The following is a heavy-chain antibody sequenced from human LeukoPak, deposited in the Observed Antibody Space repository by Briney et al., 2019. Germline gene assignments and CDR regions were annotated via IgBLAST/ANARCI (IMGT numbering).Heavy chain of an antibody. J-gene: IGHJ6*03. CDR2: IYYSGST. CDR1: GGSISSSSYY. CDR3: ARANYVWGSYREEYYYYYYYMDV. D-gene: IGHD3-16*02. V-gene: IGHV4-39*07. Sequence: PSETLSLTCTVSGGSISSSSYYWGWIRQPPGKGLEWIGSIYYSGSTYYNPSLKSRVTISVDTSKNQFSLKLSSVTAADTAVYYCARANYVWGSYREEYYYYYYYMDVWGKGTTVTVSS.